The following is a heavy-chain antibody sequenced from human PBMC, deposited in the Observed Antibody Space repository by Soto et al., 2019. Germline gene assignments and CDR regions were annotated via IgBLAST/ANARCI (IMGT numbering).Heavy chain of an antibody. V-gene: IGHV4-39*01. Sequence: SVPLCVRSTVSGGSIGAIAYCWVRVRQPPGKGLEWIGTISYSGSTYYNPSLKSRVTISVDASKNQFSLKLTSVTAADTAVYFCARLYYAGSLYYLPGFWGKGTLVTVSS. J-gene: IGHJ4*02. D-gene: IGHD3-22*01. CDR2: ISYSGST. CDR1: GGSIGAIAYC. CDR3: ARLYYAGSLYYLPGF.